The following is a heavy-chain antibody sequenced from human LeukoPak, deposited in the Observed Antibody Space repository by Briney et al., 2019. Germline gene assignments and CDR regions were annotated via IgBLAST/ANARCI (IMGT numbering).Heavy chain of an antibody. Sequence: GGSLRLTCAASGFTFSSYAMSWVRQAPGKGLEWVSGTSDRGDYTYYADSVKGRFTISRDSSKNTLFLQMNSLRAEDTALYFCARKAQYNGHYPLDYWGQGTLVTVSS. CDR3: ARKAQYNGHYPLDY. CDR1: GFTFSSYA. V-gene: IGHV3-23*01. CDR2: TSDRGDYT. J-gene: IGHJ4*02. D-gene: IGHD1-7*01.